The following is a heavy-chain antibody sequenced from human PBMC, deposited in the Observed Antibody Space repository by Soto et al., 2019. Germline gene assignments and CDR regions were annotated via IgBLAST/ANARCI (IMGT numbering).Heavy chain of an antibody. J-gene: IGHJ4*02. D-gene: IGHD4-17*01. CDR2: INPISGGS. CDR1: GYTFTGYY. V-gene: IGHV1-2*02. CDR3: ARGPDYGGNPDTAHLDY. Sequence: QVQLVQSGAEVKKPGASVKVSCKTSGYTFTGYYIHWVRQAPGQGLEWMGWINPISGGSNYAQKFQGTVTLTRDTSITTAYMDLSRLRSDDTAIYYCARGPDYGGNPDTAHLDYGGQGSLVTVS.